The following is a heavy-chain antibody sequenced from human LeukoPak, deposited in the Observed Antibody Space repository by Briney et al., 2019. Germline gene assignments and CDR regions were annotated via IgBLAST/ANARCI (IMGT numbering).Heavy chain of an antibody. J-gene: IGHJ6*03. Sequence: PSETLSLTCTVSGDSISTGSFYWSWIRQPAGRGLEWIGRIYTSGSTKYNPPLKSRVTISLDASKNQFSLKLISVTAADAAMYYCARVRGLSCSSASCCSNPYYYYYYYMDVWGKGTTVTVSS. CDR1: GDSISTGSFY. V-gene: IGHV4-61*02. D-gene: IGHD2-2*01. CDR2: IYTSGST. CDR3: ARVRGLSCSSASCCSNPYYYYYYYMDV.